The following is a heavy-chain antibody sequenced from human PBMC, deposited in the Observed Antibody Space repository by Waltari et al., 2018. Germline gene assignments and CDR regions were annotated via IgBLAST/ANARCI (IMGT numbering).Heavy chain of an antibody. CDR3: ARDYCDRTNCHGMDV. Sequence: QVQLVESGGGVVQPGRSLIFSCEASELTFSSFAMHWVRQAPGKGLEWVAVISYNGRNIYYVDSVKGRFTISRDNSKKTLYMQMNSLRAEDTAVYYCARDYCDRTNCHGMDVWGQGTTVTVSS. V-gene: IGHV3-30*04. J-gene: IGHJ6*02. CDR2: ISYNGRNI. CDR1: ELTFSSFA. D-gene: IGHD3-22*01.